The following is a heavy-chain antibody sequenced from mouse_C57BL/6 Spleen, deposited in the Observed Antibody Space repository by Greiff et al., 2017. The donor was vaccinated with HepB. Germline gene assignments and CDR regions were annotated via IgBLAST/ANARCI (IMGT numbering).Heavy chain of an antibody. CDR3: ARDRDGSSFYYYAMDY. CDR1: GFTFSSYA. Sequence: EVMLVESGGGLVKPGGSLKLSCAASGFTFSSYAMSWVRQTPEKRLEWVATISDGGSYTYYPDNVKGRFTISRDNAKNNLYLQMSHLKSEDTAMYYCARDRDGSSFYYYAMDYWVKEPQSPSPQ. V-gene: IGHV5-4*01. CDR2: ISDGGSYT. D-gene: IGHD1-1*01. J-gene: IGHJ4*01.